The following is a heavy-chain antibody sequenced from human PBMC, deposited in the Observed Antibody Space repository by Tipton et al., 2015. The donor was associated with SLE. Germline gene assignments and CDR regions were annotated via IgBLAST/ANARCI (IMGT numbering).Heavy chain of an antibody. V-gene: IGHV3-21*03. J-gene: IGHJ4*02. CDR1: GFTFSNYA. D-gene: IGHD3-22*01. Sequence: LSLTCTASGFTFSNYAMSWVRQAPGKGLEWVSSISSSSSYIYYADSVKGRFTISRDNAKNSLYLQMNSLRAEDTAVYYCARGPHYYDSSGYYSGYWGQGTLVTVSS. CDR2: ISSSSSYI. CDR3: ARGPHYYDSSGYYSGY.